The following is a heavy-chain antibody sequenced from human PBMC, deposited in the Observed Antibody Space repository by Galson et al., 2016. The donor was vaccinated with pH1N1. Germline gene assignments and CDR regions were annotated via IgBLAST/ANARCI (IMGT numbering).Heavy chain of an antibody. D-gene: IGHD6-19*01. CDR2: VSTSNGNT. V-gene: IGHV1-18*01. J-gene: IGHJ4*02. CDR3: ARLGASVGGTTY. Sequence: SVKVSCKASGYTFTNYGISWVRQAPGQGLEFMGWVSTSNGNTHFAQKFQGRVTLTTDTSTSTAYMELRSLRSDDTAVYYCARLGASVGGTTYWGQGTLVTVSS. CDR1: GYTFTNYG.